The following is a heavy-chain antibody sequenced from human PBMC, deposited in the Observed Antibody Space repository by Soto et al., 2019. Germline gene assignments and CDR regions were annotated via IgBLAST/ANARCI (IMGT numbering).Heavy chain of an antibody. V-gene: IGHV4-31*03. CDR3: ARVLSTAAVDY. Sequence: QVQLQESGPGLVKPSQTLSLSCTVSGGSIRSGGYYWTWIRQHPGKGLEWFGYTYYSGYTNYNPSLKSRVTISVDASKNQFSVKLSSVTAADTAVYYCARVLSTAAVDYWGQGTLVTVSS. CDR2: TYYSGYT. CDR1: GGSIRSGGYY. D-gene: IGHD6-13*01. J-gene: IGHJ4*02.